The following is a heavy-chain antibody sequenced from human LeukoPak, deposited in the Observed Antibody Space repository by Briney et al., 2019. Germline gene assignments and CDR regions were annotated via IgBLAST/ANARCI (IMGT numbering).Heavy chain of an antibody. Sequence: PSQTLSLTCTVSSGSISSGDYYWSWIRQPPGKGLEWIGYIYYSGSTYYNPSLKSRVTISVDTSKNQFSLKLSSVTAADTAVYYCAREIQGRWLQFGYYYYGMDVWGQGTTVTVSS. CDR3: AREIQGRWLQFGYYYYGMDV. V-gene: IGHV4-30-4*01. J-gene: IGHJ6*02. D-gene: IGHD5-24*01. CDR2: IYYSGST. CDR1: SGSISSGDYY.